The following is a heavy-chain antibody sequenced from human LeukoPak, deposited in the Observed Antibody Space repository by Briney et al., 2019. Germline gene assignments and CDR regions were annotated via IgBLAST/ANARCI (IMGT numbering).Heavy chain of an antibody. CDR2: LSGSGAGT. V-gene: IGHV3-23*01. Sequence: QPGGSLRLSCAASGFTFSDYALGWVRQAPGRGLEWVATLSGSGAGTYYSDSVQGRFTISRDNSKRTLFLQMNSLRAEDTAVYYCARDLKYGMDVWGQGTTVTVSS. CDR1: GFTFSDYA. J-gene: IGHJ6*02. CDR3: ARDLKYGMDV.